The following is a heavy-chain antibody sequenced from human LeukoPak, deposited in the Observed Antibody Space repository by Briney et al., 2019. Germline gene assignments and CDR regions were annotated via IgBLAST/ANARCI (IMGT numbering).Heavy chain of an antibody. J-gene: IGHJ6*03. CDR1: GFTVSSNY. CDR3: ARDGTYDRSGYWVYYYYHMDV. Sequence: PGGSLRLSCEASGFTVSSNYMNWVRQAPGKGLELVSVIYTGTITDYADSVKGRFIISRDNSKNILYLQMNSLRTDDTAVYHCARDGTYDRSGYWVYYYYHMDVWGRGTTVTVSS. D-gene: IGHD3-22*01. V-gene: IGHV3-66*01. CDR2: IYTGTIT.